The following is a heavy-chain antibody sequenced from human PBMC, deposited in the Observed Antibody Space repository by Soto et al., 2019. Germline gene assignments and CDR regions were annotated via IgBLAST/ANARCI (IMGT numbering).Heavy chain of an antibody. CDR2: INPNSGGT. D-gene: IGHD3-3*01. V-gene: IGHV1-2*02. J-gene: IGHJ4*02. CDR1: GGTFSSYA. Sequence: GASVKVSCKASGGTFSSYAISWVRQAPGQGLEWMGWINPNSGGTNYAQKFQGRVTMTRDTSISTAYMELSRLRSDDTAVYYCARTLLRFLEWLGYWGQGTLVTVSS. CDR3: ARTLLRFLEWLGY.